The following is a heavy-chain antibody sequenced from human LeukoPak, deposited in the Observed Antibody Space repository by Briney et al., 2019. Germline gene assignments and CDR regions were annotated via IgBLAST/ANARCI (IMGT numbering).Heavy chain of an antibody. Sequence: GGSLRLSCAASGFTFSSYGMHWVRQAPGKGLEGVAVIWYDGSNKYYADSVKGRFTISRDNSKNTLYLQMNSLRAEDTAVYYCARGDGGLWFGELFGYYYGMDVWGKGTTVTVSS. CDR1: GFTFSSYG. J-gene: IGHJ6*04. D-gene: IGHD3-10*01. CDR2: IWYDGSNK. CDR3: ARGDGGLWFGELFGYYYGMDV. V-gene: IGHV3-33*01.